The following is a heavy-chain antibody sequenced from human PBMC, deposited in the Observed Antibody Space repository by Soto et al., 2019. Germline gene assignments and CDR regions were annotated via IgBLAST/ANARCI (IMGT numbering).Heavy chain of an antibody. J-gene: IGHJ5*02. CDR1: GYTFTSYG. Sequence: GPSVKVSCKASGYTFTSYGISWVRQAPGQGLEWMGWISAYNGNTNYAQKLQDRVTMTTDTSTSTAYMELRSLRSDDTAVYYCARDVVRSSWYWFDPWGQGTLVTVSS. D-gene: IGHD6-13*01. CDR3: ARDVVRSSWYWFDP. CDR2: ISAYNGNT. V-gene: IGHV1-18*01.